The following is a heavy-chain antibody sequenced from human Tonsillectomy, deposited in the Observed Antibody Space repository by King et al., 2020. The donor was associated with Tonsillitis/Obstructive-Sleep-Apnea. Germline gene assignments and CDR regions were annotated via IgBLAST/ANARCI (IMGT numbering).Heavy chain of an antibody. CDR1: GYTFTGYY. J-gene: IGHJ6*02. Sequence: QLVQSGAEVKKPGASVKVSCKASGYTFTGYYLHWVRQAPGQGLEWMGWINPNSGGTKYAQKFQDRVSMTRDTSISTAYMELNRLRSDDTAVYYCARGDYYAMDVGGQGTTVTVSS. CDR2: INPNSGGT. V-gene: IGHV1-2*02. CDR3: ARGDYYAMDV.